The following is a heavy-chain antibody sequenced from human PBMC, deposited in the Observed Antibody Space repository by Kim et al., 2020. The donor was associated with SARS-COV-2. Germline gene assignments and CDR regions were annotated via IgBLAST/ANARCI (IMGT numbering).Heavy chain of an antibody. D-gene: IGHD2-15*01. J-gene: IGHJ6*02. CDR2: INTYNGNT. CDR1: GYTFTDYG. Sequence: ASVKVSCKASGYTFTDYGISWVRQAPGQGLEWMGWINTYNGNTNYPQNLQGRVTMTTDTSTSTANMELRSLRSDDTAVYYCARDRGYCSGGSCYSAYYYGMDVWGQGTTVTVSS. CDR3: ARDRGYCSGGSCYSAYYYGMDV. V-gene: IGHV1-18*04.